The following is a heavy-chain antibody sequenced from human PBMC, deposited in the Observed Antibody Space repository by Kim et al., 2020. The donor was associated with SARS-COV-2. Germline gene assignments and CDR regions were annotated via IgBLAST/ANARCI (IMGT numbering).Heavy chain of an antibody. V-gene: IGHV5-51*01. CDR2: IYPGDSDT. CDR3: ARLILSPYYYGSGPDPDYGMDV. Sequence: GESLKISCKGSGYSFTSYWIGWVRQMPGKGLEWMGIIYPGDSDTRYSPSFQGQVTISADKSISTAYLQWSSLKASDTAMYYCARLILSPYYYGSGPDPDYGMDVWGQGTTVTVSS. J-gene: IGHJ6*02. D-gene: IGHD3-10*01. CDR1: GYSFTSYW.